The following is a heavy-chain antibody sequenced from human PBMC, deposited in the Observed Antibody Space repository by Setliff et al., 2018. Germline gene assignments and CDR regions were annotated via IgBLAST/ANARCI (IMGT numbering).Heavy chain of an antibody. CDR1: GYTFRSYA. V-gene: IGHV7-4-1*02. Sequence: ASVKVSCKASGYTFRSYAMNWVRQAPGQGLEWMGWINTNTGNPTYAQDFTGRLVFPLDTSVNTAFVQISSLKAEDTAVYYCARDGGNGVDYWGQGTLVTVSS. CDR2: INTNTGNP. J-gene: IGHJ4*02. CDR3: ARDGGNGVDY. D-gene: IGHD3-16*01.